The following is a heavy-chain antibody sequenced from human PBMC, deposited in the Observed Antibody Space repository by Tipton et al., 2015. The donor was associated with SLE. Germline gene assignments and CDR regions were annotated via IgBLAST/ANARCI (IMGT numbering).Heavy chain of an antibody. V-gene: IGHV1-46*01. D-gene: IGHD3-3*01. CDR1: GYTFTSYY. CDR2: INPRGGST. CDR3: ARGKAVAFLGGFVGGYYYRAV. J-gene: IGHJ6*03. Sequence: QLVQSGAEVKKPGASVKVSCKASGYTFTSYYIHWVRQAPGQGLEWMGIINPRGGSTSYAQKFQGRVTMTRDTSTSTVYMELSSRGSENRAGYYWARGKAVAFLGGFVGGYYYRAVGGKGPPATFP.